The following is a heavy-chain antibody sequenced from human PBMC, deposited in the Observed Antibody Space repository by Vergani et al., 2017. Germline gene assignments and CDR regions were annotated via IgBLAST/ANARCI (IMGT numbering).Heavy chain of an antibody. J-gene: IGHJ5*01. CDR1: GFSFSGYW. V-gene: IGHV3-74*01. CDR3: VRARCSGPCFMSNWFDS. CDR2: IKSDGSIT. Sequence: EVQLVESGGGLIHPGGSLRLSCEASGFSFSGYWMHWVRQSPGKGLVWVSRIKSDGSITNYADSVKGRFTISRDNAKNTLYLEMNSLRADDTAIYYCVRARCSGPCFMSNWFDSWGQGTLVTVSS. D-gene: IGHD5-12*01.